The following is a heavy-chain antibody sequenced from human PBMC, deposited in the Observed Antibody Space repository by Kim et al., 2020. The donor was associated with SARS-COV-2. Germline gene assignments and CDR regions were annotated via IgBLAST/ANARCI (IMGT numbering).Heavy chain of an antibody. J-gene: IGHJ5*02. CDR3: AREIAAAGHRPYNWFDP. Sequence: SQTLSLTCAISGDSVSSNSAAWNWIRQSPSRGLEWLGRTYYRSKWYNDYAVSVKSRITINPDTSKNQFSLQLNSVTPEDTAVYYCAREIAAAGHRPYNWFDPWGQGTLVTVSS. CDR1: GDSVSSNSAA. CDR2: TYYRSKWYN. V-gene: IGHV6-1*01. D-gene: IGHD6-13*01.